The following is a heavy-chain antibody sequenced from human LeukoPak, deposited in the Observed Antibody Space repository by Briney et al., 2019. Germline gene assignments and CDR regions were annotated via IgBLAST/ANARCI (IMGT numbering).Heavy chain of an antibody. V-gene: IGHV3-30*02. Sequence: PGGSLRLSCAASGFTFSSYGMHWVRQAPGKGLEWVAFIRYDGSNKYYADSVKGRFTISRDNSKNTLHLQMNSLRLDDTTVYFCAKATVNQCDYWGQGTLVAVSS. CDR2: IRYDGSNK. J-gene: IGHJ4*02. CDR3: AKATVNQCDY. CDR1: GFTFSSYG. D-gene: IGHD4-17*01.